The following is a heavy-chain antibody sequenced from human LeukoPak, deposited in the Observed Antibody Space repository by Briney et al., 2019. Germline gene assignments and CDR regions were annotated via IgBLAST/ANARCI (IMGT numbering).Heavy chain of an antibody. Sequence: ASVEVSCKASGYTFTSYDINWVRQATGQGLEWMGWMNPNSGNTGYAQKFQGRVTMTRNTSISTAYMELSSLRSEDTAVYYCARVNKSSWYEVYYYYYMDVWGKGTTVTVSS. D-gene: IGHD6-13*01. V-gene: IGHV1-8*01. CDR2: MNPNSGNT. CDR1: GYTFTSYD. CDR3: ARVNKSSWYEVYYYYYMDV. J-gene: IGHJ6*03.